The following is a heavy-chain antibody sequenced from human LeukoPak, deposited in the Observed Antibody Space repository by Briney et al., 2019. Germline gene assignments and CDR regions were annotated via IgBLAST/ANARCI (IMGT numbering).Heavy chain of an antibody. CDR1: GYTFTSYY. Sequence: GASVKVSCTASGYTFTSYYMHWVRQAPGQGLEWMGIINPSGGSTSYAQKFQGRVTMTRDTSTSTVYMELSSLRSEDTAVYYCARVAKTGTTAPDAFDIWGQGTMVTVSS. V-gene: IGHV1-46*01. D-gene: IGHD1-1*01. CDR3: ARVAKTGTTAPDAFDI. CDR2: INPSGGST. J-gene: IGHJ3*02.